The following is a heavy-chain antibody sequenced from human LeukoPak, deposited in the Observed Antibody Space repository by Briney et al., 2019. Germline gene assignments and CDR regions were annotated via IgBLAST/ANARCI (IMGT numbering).Heavy chain of an antibody. D-gene: IGHD3-3*01. J-gene: IGHJ6*03. V-gene: IGHV1-69*13. Sequence: SVKVSCKASGGTFSSYAISWVRQAPGQGLEWMGGIIPIFGTANYAQKFQGRVTITADESTSTAYMELSSLRSEDTAVYYCARQWEGRYDFWSGYLPDYYYYYYMDVWGKGTTVTVSS. CDR3: ARQWEGRYDFWSGYLPDYYYYYYMDV. CDR2: IIPIFGTA. CDR1: GGTFSSYA.